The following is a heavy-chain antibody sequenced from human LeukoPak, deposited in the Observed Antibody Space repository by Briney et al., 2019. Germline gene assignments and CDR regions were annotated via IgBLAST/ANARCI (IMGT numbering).Heavy chain of an antibody. J-gene: IGHJ4*02. Sequence: ASVKVSCKASGYTFTSYGISWVRQAPGQGLEWMGWISAYNGNTNYAQKLQGRVTMTTDTSTSTAYMELRSLRSDDTAVYYCASMVRGVGEPNYWGQGTLVTVSS. V-gene: IGHV1-18*01. CDR3: ASMVRGVGEPNY. CDR1: GYTFTSYG. CDR2: ISAYNGNT. D-gene: IGHD3-10*01.